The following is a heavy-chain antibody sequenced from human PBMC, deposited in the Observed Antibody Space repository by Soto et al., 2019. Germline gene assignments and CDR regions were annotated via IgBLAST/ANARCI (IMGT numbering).Heavy chain of an antibody. J-gene: IGHJ4*02. D-gene: IGHD6-13*01. CDR1: GFTFSSYA. Sequence: EVQLLESGGGLVQPGGSLRLSCAASGFTFSSYAMSWVRQAPGKGLEWVSAVSGSGGRTYYADSVKRRFTIARDNSKDTPYLQMNSLRADDTAVYYCAREYSSSWPYYFDYWGQGTLVTVSS. CDR3: AREYSSSWPYYFDY. V-gene: IGHV3-23*01. CDR2: VSGSGGRT.